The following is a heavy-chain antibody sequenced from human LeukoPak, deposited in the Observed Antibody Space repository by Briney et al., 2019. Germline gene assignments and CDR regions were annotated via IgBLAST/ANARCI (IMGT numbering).Heavy chain of an antibody. CDR2: IYYSGST. J-gene: IGHJ4*02. CDR3: ARVTGYVIEDNFDY. CDR1: GGSISSYY. D-gene: IGHD2-15*01. V-gene: IGHV4-59*01. Sequence: SETLSLTCTVSGGSISSYYWSWIRQPPGKGLEWIGYIYYSGSTNYNPSLKSRVTISVDTSKNQFSLKLRSVTAADTAVYYCARVTGYVIEDNFDYWGQGTLVTVSS.